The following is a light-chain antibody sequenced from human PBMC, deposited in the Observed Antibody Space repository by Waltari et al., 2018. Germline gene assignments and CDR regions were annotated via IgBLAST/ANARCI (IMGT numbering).Light chain of an antibody. CDR1: SSDVGAYNY. CDR2: DFS. V-gene: IGLV2-14*03. Sequence: QSALTQPASVSGSPGQSITISCTGTSSDVGAYNYVSWYQQPPGKAPQPIIFDFSNRPSGVSNRFSGSKSGNTASLTISGLQAEDEADYYCSSYISSSTLELFGGGTSLTVL. CDR3: SSYISSSTLEL. J-gene: IGLJ2*01.